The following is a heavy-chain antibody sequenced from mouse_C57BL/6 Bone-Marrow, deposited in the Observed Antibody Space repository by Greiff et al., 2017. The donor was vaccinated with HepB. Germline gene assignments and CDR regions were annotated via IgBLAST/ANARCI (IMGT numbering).Heavy chain of an antibody. Sequence: QQSHGKSLEWIGDINPNNGGTSYNQKFKGKATLTVDKSSSTAYMELRSLTSEDSAVYYCARLGAQATPFAYWGQGTLVTVSA. CDR2: INPNNGGT. D-gene: IGHD3-2*02. CDR3: ARLGAQATPFAY. V-gene: IGHV1-26*01. J-gene: IGHJ3*01.